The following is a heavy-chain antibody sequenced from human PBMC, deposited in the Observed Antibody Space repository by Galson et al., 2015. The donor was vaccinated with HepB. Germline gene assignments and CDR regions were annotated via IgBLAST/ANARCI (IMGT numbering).Heavy chain of an antibody. Sequence: SVKVSCKASGYTFTSYGISWVRQAPGQGLEWMGWISAYNGNTNYAQKLQGRVTMTTDTSTSTAYMELRSLRSDDTAVYYCARDFPEAGTLGMFDYWGQGTLVTVSS. J-gene: IGHJ4*02. CDR2: ISAYNGNT. V-gene: IGHV1-18*01. CDR3: ARDFPEAGTLGMFDY. D-gene: IGHD6-19*01. CDR1: GYTFTSYG.